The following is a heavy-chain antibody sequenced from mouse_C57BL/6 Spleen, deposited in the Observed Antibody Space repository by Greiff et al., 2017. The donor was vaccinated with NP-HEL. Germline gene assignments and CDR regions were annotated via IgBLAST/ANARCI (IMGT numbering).Heavy chain of an antibody. V-gene: IGHV5-17*01. Sequence: EVKVEESGGGLVKPGGSLKLSCAASGFTFSDYGMHWVRQAPEKGLEWVAYISSGSSTIYYADTVKGRFTISRDNAKNTLFLQMTSLRSEDTAMYYCASIYYDYWYFDVWGTGTTVTVSS. CDR3: ASIYYDYWYFDV. D-gene: IGHD2-4*01. CDR2: ISSGSSTI. J-gene: IGHJ1*03. CDR1: GFTFSDYG.